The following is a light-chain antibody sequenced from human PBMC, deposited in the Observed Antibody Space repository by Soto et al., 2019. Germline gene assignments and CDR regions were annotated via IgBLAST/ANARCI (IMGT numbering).Light chain of an antibody. CDR2: GAT. V-gene: IGKV3-15*01. Sequence: EVVMTQSPATLSVSPGEGATLSCRASQSLSSNLAWYQQKPGQAPRLFIYGATTRATGIPARFSGSGSGTDFTLTISSLQSEDFAVYYCQQYNSWPRTFGQGTKVEI. CDR3: QQYNSWPRT. J-gene: IGKJ1*01. CDR1: QSLSSN.